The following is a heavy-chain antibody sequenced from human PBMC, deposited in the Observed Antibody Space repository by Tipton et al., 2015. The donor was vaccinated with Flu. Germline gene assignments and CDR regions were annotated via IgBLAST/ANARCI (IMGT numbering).Heavy chain of an antibody. CDR2: RYYSGTT. Sequence: LRLSCTVSGGSISSYYWSWIRQPPGKGLEWIGHRYYSGTTNYNPSLKSRVTISVDTSKNQFSLKLSSVTAADTAVYYCARTSFYDFWSGPYYFDYWGQGTLVTVSS. CDR3: ARTSFYDFWSGPYYFDY. D-gene: IGHD3-3*01. J-gene: IGHJ4*02. V-gene: IGHV4-59*08. CDR1: GGSISSYY.